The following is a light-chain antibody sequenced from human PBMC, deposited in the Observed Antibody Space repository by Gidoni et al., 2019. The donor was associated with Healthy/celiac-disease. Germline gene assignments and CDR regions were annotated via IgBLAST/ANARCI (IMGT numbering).Light chain of an antibody. CDR1: SSDVGGYNY. V-gene: IGLV2-14*01. CDR3: SSYTSSSTDVV. J-gene: IGLJ2*01. Sequence: QSALTQPASVSGSPGPSITISCTGTSSDVGGYNYVSWYHQHPGKAPQLMIYEVSNRPSGVPDLFSGSKSGNTASLTISGLQAADEADYYCSSYTSSSTDVVFGGGTKLTVL. CDR2: EVS.